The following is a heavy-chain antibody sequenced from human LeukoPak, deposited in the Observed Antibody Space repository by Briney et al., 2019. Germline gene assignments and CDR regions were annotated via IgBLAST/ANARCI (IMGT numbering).Heavy chain of an antibody. CDR3: ARDLGSTSVDY. Sequence: GGSLRLSCAASGFTFSSYGMHWVRQAPGKGLEWVAVIWYDGSNKHCADSVKGRFTIPRDNSKNTLYLQMNSLRAEDTAVYYCARDLGSTSVDYWGQGTLVTVSS. V-gene: IGHV3-33*01. CDR1: GFTFSSYG. D-gene: IGHD2-2*01. J-gene: IGHJ4*02. CDR2: IWYDGSNK.